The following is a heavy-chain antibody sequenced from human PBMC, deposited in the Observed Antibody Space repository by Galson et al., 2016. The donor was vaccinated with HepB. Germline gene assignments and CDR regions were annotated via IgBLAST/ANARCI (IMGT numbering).Heavy chain of an antibody. Sequence: SLRLSCAASGFTFSNYAMTWVRQAPGKGLEWVSAISGSGGSIYYADSVKGRFTISRDNSKNTLHLHMNSLRAEDTAVYSCAKVPYYSGAGEFGYLDLWGRGTLVTVSS. CDR2: ISGSGGSI. V-gene: IGHV3-23*01. J-gene: IGHJ2*01. CDR3: AKVPYYSGAGEFGYLDL. D-gene: IGHD3-10*01. CDR1: GFTFSNYA.